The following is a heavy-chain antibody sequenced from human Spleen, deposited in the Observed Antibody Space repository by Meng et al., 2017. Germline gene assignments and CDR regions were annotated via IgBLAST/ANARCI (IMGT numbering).Heavy chain of an antibody. D-gene: IGHD2-15*01. CDR2: ISGSGGST. CDR1: GFTFSSYA. V-gene: IGHV3-23*01. CDR3: ARGARYCSGGSCYNWFDP. Sequence: GESLKISCAASGFTFSSYAMSWVRQAPGKGLEWVSAISGSGGSTYYADSVKGRFTISRDNSKNTLYLQMNSLRAEDTAVYYCARGARYCSGGSCYNWFDPWGQGTLVTVSS. J-gene: IGHJ5*02.